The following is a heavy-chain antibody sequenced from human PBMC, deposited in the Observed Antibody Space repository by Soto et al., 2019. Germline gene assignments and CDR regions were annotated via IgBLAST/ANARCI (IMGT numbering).Heavy chain of an antibody. J-gene: IGHJ3*02. CDR3: ARNYDSTAGGAFDI. V-gene: IGHV3-53*01. CDR1: GFTVSSNY. CDR2: IYSGGST. D-gene: IGHD3-22*01. Sequence: GGSLRLSCASSGFTVSSNYMSWVRQAPGKGLEWVSVIYSGGSTYYADSVKGRFTISRDNSKNTLYLQMNSLRAEDTAVYYCARNYDSTAGGAFDIWGQGTMVTVSS.